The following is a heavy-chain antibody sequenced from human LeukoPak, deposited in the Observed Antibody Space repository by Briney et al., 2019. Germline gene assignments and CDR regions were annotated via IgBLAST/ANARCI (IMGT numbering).Heavy chain of an antibody. CDR3: ARDEYVEQLPHY. Sequence: SETLSLTCTVSGGSISSYYWSWIRQPPGKGLEWIGYIYYSGSTNYNPSLKSRVTISVDTSKNQFSLKLSSVTAADTAVYYCARDEYVEQLPHYWGQGTLVTVSS. D-gene: IGHD6-13*01. V-gene: IGHV4-59*01. J-gene: IGHJ4*02. CDR1: GGSISSYY. CDR2: IYYSGST.